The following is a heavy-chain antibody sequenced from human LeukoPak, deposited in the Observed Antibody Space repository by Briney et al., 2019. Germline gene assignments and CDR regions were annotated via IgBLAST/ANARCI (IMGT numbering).Heavy chain of an antibody. V-gene: IGHV3-21*01. CDR1: GFTFSSYS. J-gene: IGHJ4*02. CDR3: AREGIVRWGYYFDY. Sequence: PGGSLRLSCAASGFTFSSYSMNWVRQAPGKGLEWVSSISSSSSYIYYADSVKGRFTISRDNAKNSLYLQMNSLRAEDTAVYYCAREGIVRWGYYFDYWGQGTLVTVSS. D-gene: IGHD1-26*01. CDR2: ISSSSSYI.